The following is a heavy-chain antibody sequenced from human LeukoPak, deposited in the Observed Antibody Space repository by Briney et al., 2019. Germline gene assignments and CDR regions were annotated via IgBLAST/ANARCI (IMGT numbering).Heavy chain of an antibody. CDR2: IYYSGST. CDR1: GGSISSYY. V-gene: IGHV4-59*01. Sequence: ASETLSLTCTVSGGSISSYYWNWIRQPPGKGLEWIGYIYYSGSTNYNPSLKSRVTISVDTSKNQFSLKLSSVTAAHTAVYYCARGKRYSSGWPYFDYWGQGTLVTVSS. J-gene: IGHJ4*02. CDR3: ARGKRYSSGWPYFDY. D-gene: IGHD6-19*01.